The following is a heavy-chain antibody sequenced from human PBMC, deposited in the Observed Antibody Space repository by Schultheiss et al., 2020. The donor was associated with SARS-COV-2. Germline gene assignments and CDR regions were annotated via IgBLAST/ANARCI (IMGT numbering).Heavy chain of an antibody. Sequence: GGSLRLSCAASGFTFSSYDMHWVRQATGKGLEWVSAIGTAGDTYYPGSVKGRFTISRENAKNSLYLQMNSLRAGDTAVYYCARFVAAAFGYYYYGMDVWGQGTTVTVSS. CDR1: GFTFSSYD. CDR2: IGTAGDT. D-gene: IGHD6-13*01. J-gene: IGHJ6*02. V-gene: IGHV3-13*01. CDR3: ARFVAAAFGYYYYGMDV.